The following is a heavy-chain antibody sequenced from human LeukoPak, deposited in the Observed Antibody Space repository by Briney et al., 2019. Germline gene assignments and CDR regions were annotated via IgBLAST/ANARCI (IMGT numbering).Heavy chain of an antibody. CDR2: IRYDGSNK. CDR3: ATGGMATIPLYY. CDR1: GFTFSSYG. Sequence: GGSLRLSCAASGFTFSSYGMHWVRQAPGKGLEWVAFIRYDGSNKYYADSVKGRFTISRDNSKNTLYLQMNSLRAEDTAVYCCATGGMATIPLYYWGQGTLVTVSS. D-gene: IGHD5-24*01. V-gene: IGHV3-30*02. J-gene: IGHJ4*02.